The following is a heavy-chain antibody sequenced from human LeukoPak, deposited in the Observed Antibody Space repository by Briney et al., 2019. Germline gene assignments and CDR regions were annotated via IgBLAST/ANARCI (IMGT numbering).Heavy chain of an antibody. CDR3: ARRYSANDY. Sequence: NLGESLKISCMGSGYSFTSYCISWVRQMPGKGVGWLARIEPGDSDTNYGPSLQGHVTISADKSISTAYLEWSSLKASDTAMYYCARRYSANDYWGQGTLVTVSS. CDR1: GYSFTSYC. CDR2: IEPGDSDT. V-gene: IGHV5-10-1*01. J-gene: IGHJ4*02. D-gene: IGHD1-26*01.